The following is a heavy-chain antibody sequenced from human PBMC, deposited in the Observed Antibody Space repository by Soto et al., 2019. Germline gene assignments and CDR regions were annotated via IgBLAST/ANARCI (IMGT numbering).Heavy chain of an antibody. V-gene: IGHV1-69*05. Sequence: QVQLVQSGAEVKKPGSSVKVSCKASGGTFSSYAISWVRQAPGQGLEWMGGSIPIFGTANYAQKFQGRVTITXXEXTXXAYMELSSLRSEDTAVYYCARGTPAVFPGTYGMDVWGQGTTVTVSS. CDR1: GGTFSSYA. D-gene: IGHD2-2*01. CDR3: ARGTPAVFPGTYGMDV. J-gene: IGHJ6*02. CDR2: SIPIFGTA.